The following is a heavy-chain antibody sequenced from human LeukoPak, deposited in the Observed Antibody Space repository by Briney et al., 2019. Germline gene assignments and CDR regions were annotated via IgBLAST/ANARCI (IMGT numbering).Heavy chain of an antibody. D-gene: IGHD6-19*01. CDR3: ARERIAVAGNHEPVIDH. J-gene: IGHJ4*02. CDR2: ISGYNANT. V-gene: IGHV1-18*01. CDR1: GYTFNSYG. Sequence: GASVNDSLKASGYTFNSYGISWVRQAQGQGLEWLGWISGYNANTLYSHKFHDRVTMTTDSSTNTAYMELRSLRSDDTALYYCARERIAVAGNHEPVIDHWGQGTLVTVSS.